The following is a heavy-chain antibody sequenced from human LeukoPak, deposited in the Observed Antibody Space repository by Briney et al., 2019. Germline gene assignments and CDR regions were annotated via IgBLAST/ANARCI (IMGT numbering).Heavy chain of an antibody. J-gene: IGHJ4*02. CDR3: ARDWGEYYDSSAYYYDS. V-gene: IGHV4-4*07. D-gene: IGHD3-22*01. CDR2: IYTSGST. Sequence: PSETLSLTCTVSGHSIISYYWSWIRQPAGEGLEWIGRIYTSGSTNYNPSLKSRVTISVVKSKNQFSLKLSSVTAADTTVYYCARDWGEYYDSSAYYYDSWGQGTLVTVSS. CDR1: GHSIISYY.